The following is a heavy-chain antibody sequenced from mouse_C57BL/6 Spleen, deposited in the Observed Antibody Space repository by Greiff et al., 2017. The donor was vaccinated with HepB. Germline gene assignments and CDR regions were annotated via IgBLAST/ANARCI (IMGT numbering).Heavy chain of an antibody. J-gene: IGHJ4*01. Sequence: EVKLQESGGGLVQPGGSLSLSCAASGFTFTDYYMSWVRQPPGKALEWLGFIRNKANGYTTEYSASVKGRFTISRDNSQSILYLQMNALRAEDSATYYCARFFYYSYAMDYWGQGTSVTVSS. CDR2: IRNKANGYTT. CDR3: ARFFYYSYAMDY. V-gene: IGHV7-3*01. CDR1: GFTFTDYY. D-gene: IGHD2-1*01.